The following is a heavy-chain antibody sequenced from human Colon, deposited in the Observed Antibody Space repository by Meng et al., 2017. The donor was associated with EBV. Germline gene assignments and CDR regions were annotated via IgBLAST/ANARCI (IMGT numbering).Heavy chain of an antibody. Sequence: QVQLQESGPGLVKPSQTLSLTCGVSGGSISSSGYYWSWIRQPPGKGLEWIGYSYYSGSTYYNPSLKSRVTISVDTSNNQFSLKLKSVTAADTAVYYCVRYSYGFDYWGQGTLVTVSP. D-gene: IGHD5-18*01. J-gene: IGHJ4*02. CDR1: GGSISSSGYY. V-gene: IGHV4-30-4*01. CDR3: VRYSYGFDY. CDR2: SYYSGST.